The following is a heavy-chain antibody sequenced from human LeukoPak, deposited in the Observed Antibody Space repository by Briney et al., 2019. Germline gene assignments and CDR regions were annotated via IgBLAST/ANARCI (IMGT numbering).Heavy chain of an antibody. CDR1: GGSISSSRDY. CDR3: ARGRGGWSVYYYYYYMDV. CDR2: IYYSGST. J-gene: IGHJ6*03. Sequence: PSETLSLTCTVSGGSISSSRDYWAWLRQPPGKGLEWIANIYYSGSTYYSPSLKSRVTISVDTSKNQFSLKLSSVTAADTAVYYCARGRGGWSVYYYYYYMDVWGKGTTVTVSS. D-gene: IGHD6-19*01. V-gene: IGHV4-39*07.